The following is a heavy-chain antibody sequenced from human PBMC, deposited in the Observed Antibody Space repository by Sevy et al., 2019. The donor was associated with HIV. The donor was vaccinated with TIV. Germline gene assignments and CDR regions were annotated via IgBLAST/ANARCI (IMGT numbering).Heavy chain of an antibody. Sequence: GGSLRLSCAASGFTFSKYSMSWVRQPPGKGLGWVSTLSFGCGEINYADSVKGRFTISRDNSKSSVYLQMNNLRPEDTAVYYCAREGCTKPHDYWGQGTLVTV. CDR2: LSFGCGEI. J-gene: IGHJ4*02. V-gene: IGHV3-23*01. D-gene: IGHD2-8*01. CDR3: AREGCTKPHDY. CDR1: GFTFSKYS.